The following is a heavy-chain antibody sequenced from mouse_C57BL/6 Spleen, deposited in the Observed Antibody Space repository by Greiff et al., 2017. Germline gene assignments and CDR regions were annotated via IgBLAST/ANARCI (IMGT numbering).Heavy chain of an antibody. Sequence: EVQLQQSGGGLVKPGGSLKLSCAASGFTFSDYGMHWVRQAPEKGLAWVAYISSGSSTIYYADTVKGRFTISRDNAKNTLFLQMTSLRSEDTAMYYCARGTTVVATRAMDYWGQGTSVTVSS. V-gene: IGHV5-17*01. CDR3: ARGTTVVATRAMDY. D-gene: IGHD1-1*01. J-gene: IGHJ4*01. CDR2: ISSGSSTI. CDR1: GFTFSDYG.